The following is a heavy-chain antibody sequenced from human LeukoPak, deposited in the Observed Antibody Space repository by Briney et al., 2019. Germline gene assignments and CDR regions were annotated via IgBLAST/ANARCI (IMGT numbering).Heavy chain of an antibody. J-gene: IGHJ6*02. CDR1: GFTFSSNS. V-gene: IGHV3-48*01. CDR2: ISSSSSTI. CDR3: AKGDGRSYYYGMDV. Sequence: GSLRLSCAASGFTFSSNSMNWVRQAPGKGLEWVSYISSSSSTIYYADSVKGRFTISRDNAKNSLFLQMNSQRAEDTALYYCAKGDGRSYYYGMDVWGQGTTVTVSS.